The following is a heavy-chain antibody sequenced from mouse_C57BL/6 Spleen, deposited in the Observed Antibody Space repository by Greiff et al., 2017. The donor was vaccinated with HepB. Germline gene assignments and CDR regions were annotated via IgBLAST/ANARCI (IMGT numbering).Heavy chain of an antibody. CDR2: IYPRSGNT. J-gene: IGHJ4*01. CDR3: ARGGYYDYDTYAMDY. CDR1: GYTFTSYG. V-gene: IGHV1-81*01. Sequence: QVQLQQSGAELARPGASVKLSCKASGYTFTSYGISWVKQRTGQGLEWIGEIYPRSGNTYYNEKFKGKATLTADKSSSTAYMELRSLTSEDSAVYFCARGGYYDYDTYAMDYWGQGTSVTVSS. D-gene: IGHD2-4*01.